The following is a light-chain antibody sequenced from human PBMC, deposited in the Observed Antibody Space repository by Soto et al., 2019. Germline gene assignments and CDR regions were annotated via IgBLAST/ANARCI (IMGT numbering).Light chain of an antibody. V-gene: IGKV3-11*01. J-gene: IGKJ4*01. CDR3: LQRRNWPLT. CDR1: QSVSSY. CDR2: DTS. Sequence: EIVLTQSPDTLSLSPGERATISCRASQSVSSYLAWYQQKPGQAPRLLIYDTSNRATGIPARFSGSGSGTDFTLSISSLEPEDFAVYYCLQRRNWPLTFGGGTKVEIK.